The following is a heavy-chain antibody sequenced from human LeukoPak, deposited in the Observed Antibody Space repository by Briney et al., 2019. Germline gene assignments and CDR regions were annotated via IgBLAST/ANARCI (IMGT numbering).Heavy chain of an antibody. V-gene: IGHV3-48*01. CDR3: ARDSSGPFEY. Sequence: GGSLRLSCAASGFNFSIYSMNWVRQAPGKGLEWVSYITRSSTTIYYADSVKGRFTISRDNAKNSLYLQMNSLRVEDTAVYYCARDSSGPFEYWGQGTLVTVSS. CDR1: GFNFSIYS. CDR2: ITRSSTTI. D-gene: IGHD3-22*01. J-gene: IGHJ4*02.